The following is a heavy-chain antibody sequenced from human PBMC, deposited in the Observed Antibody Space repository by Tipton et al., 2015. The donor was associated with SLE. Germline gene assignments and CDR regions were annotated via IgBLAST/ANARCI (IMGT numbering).Heavy chain of an antibody. J-gene: IGHJ6*03. Sequence: TLSLTCTVSGGSIRSGNHYWSWIRQPAGKGLEWIGRMFRSGGTNYNPSLKSRVTISLDTSKNQFSLNLYSATAADTAVYYCATGYGDDDFYYYYYMDVWGKGITVTVSS. CDR2: MFRSGGT. V-gene: IGHV4-61*02. D-gene: IGHD4-17*01. CDR1: GGSIRSGNHY. CDR3: ATGYGDDDFYYYYYMDV.